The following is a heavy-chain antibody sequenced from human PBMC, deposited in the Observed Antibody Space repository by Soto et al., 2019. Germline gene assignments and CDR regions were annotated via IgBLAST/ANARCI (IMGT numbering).Heavy chain of an antibody. CDR3: VGVSGSTDGYSFVY. CDR2: TRNKTKSYTR. V-gene: IGHV3-72*01. Sequence: EVQLVESGGGLVQPGGSLRLSCAASGFTFIDHYMDWVRQAPGKGLEWVGRTRNKTKSYTREYAASVKGRFTISRDDSKKSLYLQMNSLKTEDTAVYYCVGVSGSTDGYSFVYWGQGTLVTVSS. D-gene: IGHD6-25*01. CDR1: GFTFIDHY. J-gene: IGHJ4*02.